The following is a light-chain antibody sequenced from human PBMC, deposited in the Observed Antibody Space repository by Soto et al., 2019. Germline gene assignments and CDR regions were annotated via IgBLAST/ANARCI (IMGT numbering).Light chain of an antibody. Sequence: EIVLTQSPGTLSLSPGERATLSCRASQSISSTFLAWYQHKPGQAPRVLIYGASRRATGIPDRFSGSGSGTDFTLTISRLEPEDLALYYCQQYYSSWTFGQGTKVEMK. CDR1: QSISSTF. J-gene: IGKJ1*01. CDR3: QQYYSSWT. V-gene: IGKV3-20*01. CDR2: GAS.